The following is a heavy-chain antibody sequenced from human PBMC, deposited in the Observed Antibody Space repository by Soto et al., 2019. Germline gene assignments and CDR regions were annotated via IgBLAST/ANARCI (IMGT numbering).Heavy chain of an antibody. D-gene: IGHD3-22*01. CDR2: IRNKNDGGTT. V-gene: IGHV3-15*01. CDR3: ARGDYYDTNGPFSDAFDI. CDR1: GFTFRNVW. Sequence: GGSLRLSCAASGFTFRNVWMSWVRQAPGKGLEWVGLIRNKNDGGTTEYAAPVKGRFTMSRDNAKNSLYLQMNSLRVDDTAVYYCARGDYYDTNGPFSDAFDIWGQGTMVTVSS. J-gene: IGHJ3*02.